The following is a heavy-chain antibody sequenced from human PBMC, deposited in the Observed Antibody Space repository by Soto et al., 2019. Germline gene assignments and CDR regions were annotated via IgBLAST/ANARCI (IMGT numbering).Heavy chain of an antibody. CDR3: ARGPLVVLNYFES. CDR2: IFPLTDIP. J-gene: IGHJ4*02. CDR1: GGTFRNYP. Sequence: QVQLVQSGTEVKKPGSSVKVSCKDSGGTFRNYPINWVRQAPGQGLEWMGSIFPLTDIPDYAQNFQARLTISADKSTSTAYMELSSLTSEDTAMYFCARGPLVVLNYFESWGQGTLVTVSS. V-gene: IGHV1-69*02.